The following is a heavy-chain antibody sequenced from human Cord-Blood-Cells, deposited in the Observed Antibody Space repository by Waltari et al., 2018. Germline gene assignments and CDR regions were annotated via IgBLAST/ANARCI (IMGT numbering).Heavy chain of an antibody. CDR2: KSYDGSNK. V-gene: IGHV3-30-3*01. D-gene: IGHD1-26*01. CDR3: ASNREDYFDY. J-gene: IGHJ4*02. CDR1: GFTFSSYA. Sequence: QVQLVESGGGVVQPGRSLRLSCAASGFTFSSYAMHWVRQAPGKGLGWVAVKSYDGSNKYYADSVKGRFTISRDNSKNTLYLQMNSLRAEDTAVYYCASNREDYFDYWGQGTLVTVSS.